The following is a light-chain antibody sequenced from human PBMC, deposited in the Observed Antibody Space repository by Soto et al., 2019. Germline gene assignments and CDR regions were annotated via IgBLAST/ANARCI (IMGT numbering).Light chain of an antibody. V-gene: IGKV1-9*01. CDR3: QQFSGSPF. CDR1: QGISNY. J-gene: IGKJ4*01. Sequence: IQLTQSPSSLSASVGDRVTITCRASQGISNYLAWYQQEPGKAPKLLIYAASTLQSGVPSRFSGSGSGTDFTLTISSLHPEDVATYYCQQFSGSPFFGGRTKLEIK. CDR2: AAS.